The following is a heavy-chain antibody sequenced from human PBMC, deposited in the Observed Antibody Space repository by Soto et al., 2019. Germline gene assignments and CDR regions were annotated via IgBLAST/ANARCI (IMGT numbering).Heavy chain of an antibody. CDR1: GYTFTRYG. J-gene: IGHJ6*02. CDR3: GRYTIFGADVSSKDNYGVDL. V-gene: IGHV1-18*01. Sequence: QVQLVQSGAEVREPGASVRVSCKASGYTFTRYGLTWVRQARGQGLEWMGWISGYNGDSNYAQKFQGRVTMTTDKITNTAYMEVRILRSEDTAVYFCGRYTIFGADVSSKDNYGVDLWGQGTTVTVSS. CDR2: ISGYNGDS. D-gene: IGHD3-22*01.